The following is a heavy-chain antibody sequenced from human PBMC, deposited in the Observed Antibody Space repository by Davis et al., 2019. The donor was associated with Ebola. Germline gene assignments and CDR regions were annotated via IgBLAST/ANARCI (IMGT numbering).Heavy chain of an antibody. V-gene: IGHV6-1*01. J-gene: IGHJ4*02. Sequence: HSQTLSLTCAISGDSVSVNSGACNWIRQSPSRGLDWLERTYYYRSQWYIDYAVSVKSRITINPDTSKNQSSLQLNSVTPEDTAVYYCARGWLRSKFDYWGQGTLVTVSS. CDR1: GDSVSVNSGA. CDR3: ARGWLRSKFDY. CDR2: TYYYRSQWYI. D-gene: IGHD5-12*01.